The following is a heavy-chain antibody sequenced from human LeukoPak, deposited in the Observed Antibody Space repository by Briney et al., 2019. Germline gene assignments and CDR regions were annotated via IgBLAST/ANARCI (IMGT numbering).Heavy chain of an antibody. CDR3: ARESPGPVTYYDFWSGYYDNWFDP. Sequence: SETLSLTCTVSGGSISSYYWSWVRQPPGKGLEWIGYIYYSGSTNYNPSLKSRVTISVDTSKNQFSLKLSSVTAADTAVYYCARESPGPVTYYDFWSGYYDNWFDPWGQGTLVTVSS. CDR1: GGSISSYY. CDR2: IYYSGST. J-gene: IGHJ5*02. V-gene: IGHV4-59*01. D-gene: IGHD3-3*01.